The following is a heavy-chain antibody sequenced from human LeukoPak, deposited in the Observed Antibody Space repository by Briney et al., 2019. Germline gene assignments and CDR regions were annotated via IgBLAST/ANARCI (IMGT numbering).Heavy chain of an antibody. Sequence: PSETLSLTCTVSGGSISSYYWSWIRQPPGKGLEWIGYIYYSGSTNYNPSLRSRVTISVDTSTNQFSLKLSSVTAADTAVYYCARALPGDAFDIWGQGTMVTVSS. V-gene: IGHV4-59*01. CDR1: GGSISSYY. CDR2: IYYSGST. J-gene: IGHJ3*02. CDR3: ARALPGDAFDI.